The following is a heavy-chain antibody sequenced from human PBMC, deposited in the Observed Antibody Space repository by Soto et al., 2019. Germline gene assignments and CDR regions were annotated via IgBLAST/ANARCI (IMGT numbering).Heavy chain of an antibody. J-gene: IGHJ5*02. Sequence: EVQLLESGGDLIQPGGSLRLSCAASGFTFNIYAMTWFRQAPGKGLEWVSSISRYGDFTYYADSVEGRFTISRDNSKNTLYLQMNSLRAEDTAVYYCAKDRYLDHDSRGYLFETWGQGTLVTVSS. D-gene: IGHD3-22*01. CDR1: GFTFNIYA. V-gene: IGHV3-23*01. CDR2: ISRYGDFT. CDR3: AKDRYLDHDSRGYLFET.